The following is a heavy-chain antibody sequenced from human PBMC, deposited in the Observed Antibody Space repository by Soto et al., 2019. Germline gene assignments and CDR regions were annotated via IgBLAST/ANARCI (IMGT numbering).Heavy chain of an antibody. Sequence: EVHLVESGGGLVQPGGSLRLSCAASGFTVSSKYMSWVRQAPGKGLEWVSLIQSGGPTYYADSVKGRFTISRDTSGNTLHLQMDSLRAEDTAVYYCARDDVLCDGGRCYGVPLDVCGKGTTVTVSS. J-gene: IGHJ6*04. CDR1: GFTVSSKY. V-gene: IGHV3-66*01. CDR2: IQSGGPT. D-gene: IGHD2-15*01. CDR3: ARDDVLCDGGRCYGVPLDV.